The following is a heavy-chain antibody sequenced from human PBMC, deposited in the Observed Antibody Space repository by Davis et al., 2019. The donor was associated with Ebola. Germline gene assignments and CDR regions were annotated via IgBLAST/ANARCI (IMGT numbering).Heavy chain of an antibody. CDR1: GGSISSGGYS. D-gene: IGHD6-19*01. V-gene: IGHV4-30-2*01. CDR3: AKGQWLLVPSLLPPFDY. J-gene: IGHJ4*02. CDR2: IYHSGST. Sequence: SETLSLTCAVSGGSISSGGYSWSWLRPPPGKGLEWIGYIYHSGSTNYNPSLKSRVTISVYTSKNQFSLKLSSVTAADTAVYYCAKGQWLLVPSLLPPFDYWGQGTLVTVSS.